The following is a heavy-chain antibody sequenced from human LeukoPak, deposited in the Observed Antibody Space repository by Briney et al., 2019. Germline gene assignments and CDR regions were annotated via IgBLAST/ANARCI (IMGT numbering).Heavy chain of an antibody. V-gene: IGHV3-7*03. Sequence: GGSLRLSCAASGFTFSSYWMSWVRQAPGKGLEWVANIKQDGSEKYYVDSVKGRFSISRDNAKNSLYLQMNSLRAEDTAVYYCAKDGDDILTGYYFDYWGQGTLVTVSS. CDR2: IKQDGSEK. CDR3: AKDGDDILTGYYFDY. CDR1: GFTFSSYW. J-gene: IGHJ4*02. D-gene: IGHD3-9*01.